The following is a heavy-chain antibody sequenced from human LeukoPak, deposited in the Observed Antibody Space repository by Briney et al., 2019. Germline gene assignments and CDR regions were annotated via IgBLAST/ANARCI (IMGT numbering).Heavy chain of an antibody. V-gene: IGHV4-59*01. J-gene: IGHJ4*02. CDR3: ARGSRDYYDSSGYLVD. D-gene: IGHD3-22*01. CDR2: IYYSGST. CDR1: GGSISTYF. Sequence: PSETLSLTCTVSGGSISTYFWSWIRQPPGKGLEWIGYIYYSGSTNYNPSLKSRVTISLDTSKNQFSLKLSSVTAADTAMYYCARGSRDYYDSSGYLVDWGQGTLVTVSS.